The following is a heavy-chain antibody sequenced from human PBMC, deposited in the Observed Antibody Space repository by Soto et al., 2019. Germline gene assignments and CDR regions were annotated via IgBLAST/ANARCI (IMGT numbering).Heavy chain of an antibody. CDR3: ARSGGGSGWL. Sequence: QVQLQESGPGLVKPSETLSLTCTVSGDSVSSSSKCWSWVRQPPGKALEWIAYICYSVINKYEPSLKSRVTISTDTSKNQLSLKMTSVTAEDTAVYYCARSGGGSGWLGGQGTLVTVSS. V-gene: IGHV4-61*01. CDR2: ICYSVIN. CDR1: GDSVSSSSKC. D-gene: IGHD6-19*01. J-gene: IGHJ4*02.